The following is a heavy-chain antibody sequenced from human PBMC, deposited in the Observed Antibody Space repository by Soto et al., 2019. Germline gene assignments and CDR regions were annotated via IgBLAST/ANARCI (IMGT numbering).Heavy chain of an antibody. J-gene: IGHJ4*02. Sequence: QLQLQESGSGLVKPSQTLSLTCAVSGGSISSGGYSWSWIRQPPGKGLEWIGYIYHSGSTYYNPSLKSRVTISVDRSKSQFSLKLSSVTAADTAVYYCARTIRGFWSGYYTYYFDYWGQGTLVTVSS. CDR1: GGSISSGGYS. D-gene: IGHD3-3*01. CDR2: IYHSGST. CDR3: ARTIRGFWSGYYTYYFDY. V-gene: IGHV4-30-2*01.